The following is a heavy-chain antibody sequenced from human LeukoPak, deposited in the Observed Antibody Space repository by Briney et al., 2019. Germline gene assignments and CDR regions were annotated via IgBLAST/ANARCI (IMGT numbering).Heavy chain of an antibody. Sequence: PGGSLRLSCAASGFTFSSYAMSWVRQAPGKGLEWVSGISGSGGSTNYADSVKGRFTISRDNSKNTLYLQMNSLRAEDTAVYYCATYHYYDGSGHHYWGQGTLVTVSS. J-gene: IGHJ4*02. CDR3: ATYHYYDGSGHHY. V-gene: IGHV3-23*01. CDR1: GFTFSSYA. D-gene: IGHD3-22*01. CDR2: ISGSGGST.